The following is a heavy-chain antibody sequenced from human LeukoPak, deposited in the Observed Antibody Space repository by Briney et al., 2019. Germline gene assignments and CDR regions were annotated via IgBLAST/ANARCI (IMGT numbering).Heavy chain of an antibody. V-gene: IGHV3-7*01. CDR3: ARDRDSSSWSSRRVGDYFDY. Sequence: GGSLRLSCAASGIILSSYWMSWVRQAPGKGLEWVANIKQDGSEKWYVDSVKGRFTIFRDNAKNSLYLQMNSLRAEDTAVYYCARDRDSSSWSSRRVGDYFDYWGQGTLVTVSS. CDR1: GIILSSYW. CDR2: IKQDGSEK. D-gene: IGHD6-13*01. J-gene: IGHJ4*02.